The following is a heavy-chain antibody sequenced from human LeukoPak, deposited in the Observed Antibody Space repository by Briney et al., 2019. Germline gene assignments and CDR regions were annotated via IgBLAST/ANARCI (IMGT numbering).Heavy chain of an antibody. CDR2: ISAYNGNT. D-gene: IGHD3-22*01. V-gene: IGHV1-18*01. Sequence: ASVKVSCKASGYTFTSYGISWVRQAPGQGLEWMGWISAYNGNTNYAQKLQGRVTMTTDTSTSTAYMELRSLRSDDTAVYYCARDSSEARYDSSGYFDYWGQGTLVTVSS. J-gene: IGHJ4*02. CDR1: GYTFTSYG. CDR3: ARDSSEARYDSSGYFDY.